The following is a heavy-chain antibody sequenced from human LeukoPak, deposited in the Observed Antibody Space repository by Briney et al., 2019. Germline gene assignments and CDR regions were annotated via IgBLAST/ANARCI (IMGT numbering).Heavy chain of an antibody. CDR3: ARSPEYYYDSSGYSFDY. V-gene: IGHV1-2*06. CDR2: INPNSGGT. J-gene: IGHJ4*02. Sequence: ASVKVSFKASGYTFTGYYMHWVRQAPGQGLEWMGRINPNSGGTNYAQKFQGRVTMTRDTSISTAYMELSRLRSDDTAVYYCARSPEYYYDSSGYSFDYWGQGTLVTVSS. CDR1: GYTFTGYY. D-gene: IGHD3-22*01.